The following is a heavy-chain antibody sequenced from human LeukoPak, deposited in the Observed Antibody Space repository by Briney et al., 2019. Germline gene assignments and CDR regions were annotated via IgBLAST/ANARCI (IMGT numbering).Heavy chain of an antibody. CDR3: AREGSSSWYAGSYFDY. J-gene: IGHJ4*02. Sequence: EGSLRLSCAASGFTFSSYEMNWVRQAPGKGLEWVSYISSSGSTIYYADSVKGRFTISRDNAKNSLYLQMNSLRAEDTAVYYCAREGSSSWYAGSYFDYWGQGTLVTASS. D-gene: IGHD6-13*01. V-gene: IGHV3-48*03. CDR2: ISSSGSTI. CDR1: GFTFSSYE.